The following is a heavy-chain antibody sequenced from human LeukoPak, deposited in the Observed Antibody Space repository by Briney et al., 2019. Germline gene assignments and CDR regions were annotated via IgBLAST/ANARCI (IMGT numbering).Heavy chain of an antibody. D-gene: IGHD3-9*01. CDR2: INPKSGDT. Sequence: ASVTVSCKASGYTFTGYYMHWVRQAPGQGLAWMGWINPKSGDTKYVQKFQGRVTMTRDTSVNTAYMELSRLRSDDTAVYYCARDRYDILTGYRYFDYWGQGTLVTVSS. CDR1: GYTFTGYY. V-gene: IGHV1-2*02. J-gene: IGHJ4*02. CDR3: ARDRYDILTGYRYFDY.